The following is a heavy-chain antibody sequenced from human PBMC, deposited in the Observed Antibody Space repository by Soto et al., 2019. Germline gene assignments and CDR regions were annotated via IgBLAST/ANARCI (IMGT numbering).Heavy chain of an antibody. CDR2: IIPIFATA. CDR3: ASGEAYGDIVVVVAAPDYDMDV. D-gene: IGHD2-15*01. J-gene: IGHJ6*02. CDR1: VSTFSSYS. V-gene: IGHV1-69*13. Sequence: SLKVSCKASVSTFSSYSISWVQQTPVQGLQLMGGIIPIFATASYAQRCQGRVTITADESTSTTYMEVSSQRSEDTAVYYCASGEAYGDIVVVVAAPDYDMDVWGQGTTVTVSS.